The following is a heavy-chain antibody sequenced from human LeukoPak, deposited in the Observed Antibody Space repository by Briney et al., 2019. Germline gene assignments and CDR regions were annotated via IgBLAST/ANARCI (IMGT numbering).Heavy chain of an antibody. CDR1: GGSISSSSYY. Sequence: SQTLSLTCTVSGGSISSSSYYWGWIRQPPGKGLEWIGSIYYSGSTYYNPSLKSRVTISVDTFKNQFSLKLSSVTAADTAVYYCARLTSMVLDYWGQGTLVTVSS. CDR2: IYYSGST. CDR3: ARLTSMVLDY. J-gene: IGHJ4*02. D-gene: IGHD2-8*01. V-gene: IGHV4-39*07.